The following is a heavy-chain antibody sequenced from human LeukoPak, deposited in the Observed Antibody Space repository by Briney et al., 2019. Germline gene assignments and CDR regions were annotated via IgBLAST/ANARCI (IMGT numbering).Heavy chain of an antibody. CDR1: TFTFSNFG. V-gene: IGHV3-33*01. CDR3: ARDLKSGYSFGFDL. D-gene: IGHD5-18*01. CDR2: IWYDGSNI. Sequence: GGSLRLSCAASTFTFSNFGMHWVRQPPGKGLEWVGDIWYDGSNIYYADSVKGRFTVSRDNSKNTLYLQMNSLRAEDTAVYYCARDLKSGYSFGFDLWGQGTLVTVSP. J-gene: IGHJ4*02.